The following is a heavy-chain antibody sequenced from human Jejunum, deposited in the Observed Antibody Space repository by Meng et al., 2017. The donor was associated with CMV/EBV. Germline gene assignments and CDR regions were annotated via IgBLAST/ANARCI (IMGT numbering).Heavy chain of an antibody. Sequence: GLLQESGPGPVKFSGTLSLPCFVSAVPLSGYYWSWIRQPAGKGLEWIGRIYTSGSTHYNPSLKSRLTMSVDLAKNQISLKLSSVTAADTAVYYCARESGSYYWFDPWGQGTLVTVSS. CDR1: AVPLSGYY. J-gene: IGHJ5*02. CDR2: IYTSGST. V-gene: IGHV4-4*07. D-gene: IGHD1-26*01. CDR3: ARESGSYYWFDP.